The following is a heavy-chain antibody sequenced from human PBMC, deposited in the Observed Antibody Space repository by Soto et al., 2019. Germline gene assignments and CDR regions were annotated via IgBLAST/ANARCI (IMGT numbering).Heavy chain of an antibody. CDR3: AREPNSHLQIGESYYYGMDV. CDR1: GFTFSSYS. Sequence: GGSLRLSCAASGFTFSSYSMNWVRQAPGKGLEWVSYISSSSSTIYYADSVKGRFTISRDNAKNSLYLQMNSLRDEDTAVYYCAREPNSHLQIGESYYYGMDVWGQGTTVTVSS. V-gene: IGHV3-48*02. J-gene: IGHJ6*02. CDR2: ISSSSSTI. D-gene: IGHD3-10*01.